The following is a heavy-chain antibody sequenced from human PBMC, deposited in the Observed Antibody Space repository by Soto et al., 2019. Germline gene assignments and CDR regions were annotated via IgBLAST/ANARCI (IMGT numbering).Heavy chain of an antibody. D-gene: IGHD2-15*01. CDR3: ARVVAATPQTWFDP. V-gene: IGHV4-59*01. CDR1: GGSISSYY. Sequence: GTLSLTCTVSGGSISSYYWSWIRQPPGKGLEWIGYIYYSGSTNYNPSLKSRVTISVDTSKNQFSLKLSSVTAADTAVYYCARVVAATPQTWFDPWGQGTLVTVSS. J-gene: IGHJ5*02. CDR2: IYYSGST.